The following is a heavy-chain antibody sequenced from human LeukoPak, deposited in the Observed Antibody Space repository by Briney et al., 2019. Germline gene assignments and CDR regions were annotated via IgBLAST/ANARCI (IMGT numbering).Heavy chain of an antibody. D-gene: IGHD2-21*02. J-gene: IGHJ4*02. Sequence: GGSLRLSCAASGFTFSSYAMSWVRQAPGKGLEWVSAISGSGGSTYYADSVKGRFTISRDNSKNTLYLQMNSLRAEDTAVYYCAKDRKHIVVVTAIFDYWGQGTLVTVSS. V-gene: IGHV3-23*01. CDR3: AKDRKHIVVVTAIFDY. CDR2: ISGSGGST. CDR1: GFTFSSYA.